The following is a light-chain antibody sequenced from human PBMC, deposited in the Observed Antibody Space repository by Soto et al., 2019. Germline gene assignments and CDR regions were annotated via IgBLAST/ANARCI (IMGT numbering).Light chain of an antibody. V-gene: IGKV1-5*01. CDR2: DAS. J-gene: IGKJ1*01. Sequence: DIQMTQSPSTLSASVGDRVTITCGASQTISTWMAWYQQKPGKAPKLLVYDASTLQSGVASRFSGSGSGTEFTLIISGLQPDDSATYYCQQYTNTNNPWMFGQGTKVDNK. CDR1: QTISTW. CDR3: QQYTNTNNPWM.